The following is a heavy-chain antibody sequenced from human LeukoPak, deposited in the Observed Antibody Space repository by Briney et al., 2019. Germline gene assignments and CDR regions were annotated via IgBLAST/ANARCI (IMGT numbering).Heavy chain of an antibody. D-gene: IGHD3-22*01. CDR1: GGSFSGYY. CDR2: INHSGST. J-gene: IGHJ4*02. CDR3: ARPRDSSGYYYTY. Sequence: SETLSLTCAVYGGSFSGYYWSWIRQPPGKGLEWIGEINHSGSTNYNPSLKSRVTISVDTSKNQFSLKLSSVPAADTAVYYCARPRDSSGYYYTYWGQGTLVTVSS. V-gene: IGHV4-34*01.